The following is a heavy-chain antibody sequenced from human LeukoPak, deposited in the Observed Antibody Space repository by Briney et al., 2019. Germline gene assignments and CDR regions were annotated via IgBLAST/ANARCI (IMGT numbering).Heavy chain of an antibody. CDR2: IRYDGSNK. CDR1: GFTFSSYG. CDR3: AYIGGIAAAGTEA. J-gene: IGHJ5*02. D-gene: IGHD6-13*01. Sequence: PGGSLRLSCAASGFTFSSYGMHWVRQAPGKGLEWVAFIRYDGSNKYYADSVKGRFTISRDNSKNTLYLQMNSLRAEDTAVYYCAYIGGIAAAGTEAWGQGTLVTVSS. V-gene: IGHV3-30*02.